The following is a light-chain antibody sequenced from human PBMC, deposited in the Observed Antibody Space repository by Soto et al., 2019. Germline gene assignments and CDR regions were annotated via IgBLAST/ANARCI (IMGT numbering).Light chain of an antibody. CDR1: QTVSRN. V-gene: IGKV3-15*01. CDR3: QQYHDWPRT. CDR2: AAS. Sequence: EIVLTQSPGILSVSPGERATLSCRASQTVSRNLAWYQQKPGQPPRLLIYAASTRATDIPSRFSGSGSGTELTLTISSLQSEDVGVYYCQQYHDWPRTFGKGTKVDIK. J-gene: IGKJ1*01.